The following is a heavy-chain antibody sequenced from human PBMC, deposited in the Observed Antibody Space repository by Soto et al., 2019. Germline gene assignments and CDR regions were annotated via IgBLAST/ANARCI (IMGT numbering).Heavy chain of an antibody. D-gene: IGHD3-3*01. CDR1: GGSISSSSYY. J-gene: IGHJ6*02. CDR3: ARHLWTGGAFGVVMNYYYYYGMDV. Sequence: SETLSLTCTVSGGSISSSSYYWGWIRQPPGKGLEWIGSIYYSGSTYYNPSLKSRVSISVDTSKNQFSLKLSSVTAADTAVYYCARHLWTGGAFGVVMNYYYYYGMDVWGQGTTVTVSS. V-gene: IGHV4-39*01. CDR2: IYYSGST.